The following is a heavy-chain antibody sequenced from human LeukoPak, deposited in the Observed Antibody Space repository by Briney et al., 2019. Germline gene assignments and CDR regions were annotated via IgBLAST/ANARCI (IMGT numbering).Heavy chain of an antibody. V-gene: IGHV3-48*01. CDR1: GFTVSSYS. J-gene: IGHJ4*02. CDR3: AGGTGFIIKD. CDR2: ISSSGSMI. D-gene: IGHD3-9*01. Sequence: GGSLRLSCAASGFTVSSYSMNWVRQVPGKGLEWVSHISSSGSMIWYGESVKGRFTISRDSAKNSLHLQMNNLRVEDTAMYYCAGGTGFIIKDWGQGTLVTVSS.